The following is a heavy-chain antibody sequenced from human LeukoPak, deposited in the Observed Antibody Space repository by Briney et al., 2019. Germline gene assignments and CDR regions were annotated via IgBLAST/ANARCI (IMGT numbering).Heavy chain of an antibody. Sequence: GGSLRLSCAASGFTFDDYAMHWVRQAPGKGLEWVSLISWDGGSTYYADSVKGRFTISRDNSKNTLYLQMNSLRAEDTAVYYCAKERGPQLELHPFDYWGQGTLVTVSS. CDR3: AKERGPQLELHPFDY. CDR2: ISWDGGST. V-gene: IGHV3-43D*03. CDR1: GFTFDDYA. D-gene: IGHD1-7*01. J-gene: IGHJ4*02.